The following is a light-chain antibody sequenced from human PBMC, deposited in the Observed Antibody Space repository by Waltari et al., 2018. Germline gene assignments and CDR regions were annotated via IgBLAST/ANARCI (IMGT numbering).Light chain of an antibody. CDR3: QQLNSYLPIT. CDR2: AAS. Sequence: DIQLTQSPSFLSASVGDRVTITCRASQGISSYLAWYQQKPGKAPKLLIYAASPLQSGVTPRFSGSGSGTEFTLTISSLQPEDFATYYCQQLNSYLPITFGQGTRLEIK. V-gene: IGKV1-9*01. CDR1: QGISSY. J-gene: IGKJ5*01.